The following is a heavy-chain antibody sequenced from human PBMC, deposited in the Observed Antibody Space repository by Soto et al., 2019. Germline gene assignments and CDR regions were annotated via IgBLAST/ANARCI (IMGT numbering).Heavy chain of an antibody. CDR3: AKDYDILTGYYYGMDV. CDR2: IYYSGST. V-gene: IGHV4-30-4*01. J-gene: IGHJ6*02. CDR1: GGSISSGDYY. D-gene: IGHD3-9*01. Sequence: SETLSLTCTVSGGSISSGDYYWSWIRQPPGKGLEWIGYIYYSGSTYYNPSLKSRVTISVDTSKNQFSLKLSSVTAADTAVYYCAKDYDILTGYYYGMDVWGQGTTVTVSS.